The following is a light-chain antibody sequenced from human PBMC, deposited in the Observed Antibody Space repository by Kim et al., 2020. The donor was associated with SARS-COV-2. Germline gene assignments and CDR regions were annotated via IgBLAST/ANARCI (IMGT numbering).Light chain of an antibody. J-gene: IGKJ4*01. Sequence: VSPGERVTLSCRASQTVSSSLAWYRQKPGQPPLLLISRASTRATGIPATFSGSGSGTDFTLTISSVQSEDSAVYYCQQFYMWPLTFGGGTKVDIK. CDR2: RAS. CDR3: QQFYMWPLT. V-gene: IGKV3-15*01. CDR1: QTVSSS.